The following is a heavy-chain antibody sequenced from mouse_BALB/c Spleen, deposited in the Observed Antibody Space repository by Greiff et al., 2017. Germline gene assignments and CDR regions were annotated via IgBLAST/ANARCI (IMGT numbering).Heavy chain of an antibody. Sequence: EVKLVESGPELVKPGASVKISCKASGYTFTDYNMHWVKQSHGKSLEWIGYIYPYNGGTGYNQKFKSKATLTVDNSSSTAYMELRSLTSEDSAVYYCARAYDYDGGPFAYWGQGTLVTVSA. V-gene: IGHV1S29*02. J-gene: IGHJ3*01. CDR3: ARAYDYDGGPFAY. CDR2: IYPYNGGT. CDR1: GYTFTDYN. D-gene: IGHD2-4*01.